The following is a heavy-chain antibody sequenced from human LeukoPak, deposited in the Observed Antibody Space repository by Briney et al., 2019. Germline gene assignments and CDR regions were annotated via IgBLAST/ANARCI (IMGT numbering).Heavy chain of an antibody. CDR1: GVSISSSNSY. J-gene: IGHJ4*02. Sequence: SETLSLTCTVSGVSISSSNSYWGWIRQPPGKGLEWIGSIYYSGSTYYNPSLKSRVTISVDTSKNQFSLKLSSVTAADTAVYYCARLGYYDSSGYYYPFAIDYWGQGTLVTVSS. CDR2: IYYSGST. D-gene: IGHD3-22*01. CDR3: ARLGYYDSSGYYYPFAIDY. V-gene: IGHV4-39*01.